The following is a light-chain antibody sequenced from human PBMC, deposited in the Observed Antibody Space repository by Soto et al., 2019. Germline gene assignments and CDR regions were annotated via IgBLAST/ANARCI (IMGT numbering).Light chain of an antibody. Sequence: EIVMTQSPATLSVSPGERATLSCRASQSVSSNLAWYQQKPGQAPRLLIYGASTRATGIPARFSGSGSGTEFTLTISSLQSEDFAVYYCQQYTNWPSPWTFGQGTKVEIK. J-gene: IGKJ1*01. CDR2: GAS. CDR3: QQYTNWPSPWT. CDR1: QSVSSN. V-gene: IGKV3-15*01.